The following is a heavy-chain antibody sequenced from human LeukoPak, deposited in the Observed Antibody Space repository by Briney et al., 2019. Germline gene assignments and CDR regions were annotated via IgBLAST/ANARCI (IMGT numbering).Heavy chain of an antibody. Sequence: GGSLRLSCAASGFTFSSYAMSWVRQAPGKGLEWVSAISGSGGSTYCADSVKGRFTISRDNSKNTLYLQMNSLRAEDTAVYYCAKSPAKAKRAGNHFDYWGQGTLVTVSS. CDR1: GFTFSSYA. CDR3: AKSPAKAKRAGNHFDY. J-gene: IGHJ4*02. CDR2: ISGSGGST. V-gene: IGHV3-23*01.